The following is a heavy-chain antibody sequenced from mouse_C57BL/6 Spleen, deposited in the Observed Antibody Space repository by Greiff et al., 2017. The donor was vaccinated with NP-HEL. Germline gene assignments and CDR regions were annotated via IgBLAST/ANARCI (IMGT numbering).Heavy chain of an antibody. CDR3: AKKSRSYYAMDY. J-gene: IGHJ4*01. Sequence: VMLVESGPGLVQPSQSLSITCTVSGFSLTSYGVHWVRQPPGKGLEWLGVIWSGGSTDYNAAFISRLSISKDNSKSQVFFKMNSLQADDTAIYYCAKKSRSYYAMDYWGQGTSVTVSS. CDR2: IWSGGST. CDR1: GFSLTSYG. V-gene: IGHV2-4*01.